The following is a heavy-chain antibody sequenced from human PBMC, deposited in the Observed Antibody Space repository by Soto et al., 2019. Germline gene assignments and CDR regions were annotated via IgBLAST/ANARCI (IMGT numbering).Heavy chain of an antibody. CDR3: AKGPTGRTEANKKYYYYGVDV. Sequence: GGSLRLSCAASGFIFSSYAMKWVRQAPGKGLEWVSGISATSGITYYADSGKGRFTTSRDNSKNTLFLEMNSLRDDDTAIYYCAKGPTGRTEANKKYYYYGVDVWGQGATVTVSS. CDR2: ISATSGIT. J-gene: IGHJ6*02. D-gene: IGHD1-26*01. CDR1: GFIFSSYA. V-gene: IGHV3-23*01.